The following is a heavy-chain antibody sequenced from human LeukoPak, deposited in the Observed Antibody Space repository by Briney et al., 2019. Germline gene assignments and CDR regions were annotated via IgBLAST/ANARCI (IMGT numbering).Heavy chain of an antibody. CDR2: IWNDGSSQ. CDR1: QFTFSHYG. Sequence: GKSLTLSCVASQFTFSHYGMHWVRQAPGKGLEWVAVIWNDGSSQYYADSVKGRFTISRDNFQKTVYLQMNSLRAEDTAVYYCARDGGRGYYDYWGQGTLVTVSS. CDR3: ARDGGRGYYDY. J-gene: IGHJ4*02. D-gene: IGHD1-26*01. V-gene: IGHV3-33*01.